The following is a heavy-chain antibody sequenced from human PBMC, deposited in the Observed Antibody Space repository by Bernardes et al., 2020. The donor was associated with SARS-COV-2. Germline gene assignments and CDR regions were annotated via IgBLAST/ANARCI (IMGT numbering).Heavy chain of an antibody. J-gene: IGHJ4*02. V-gene: IGHV3-23*01. D-gene: IGHD7-27*01. Sequence: GGSLRLSCAVSGFSFSSHAMTWVRQAPGRGLEWVSNISGRGGSTYYADSVKGRFTISRDNSRNTLYLQMISLRPEDTAVYYCAKALGSRTRTFDYWGQGTLVTVSS. CDR2: ISGRGGST. CDR3: AKALGSRTRTFDY. CDR1: GFSFSSHA.